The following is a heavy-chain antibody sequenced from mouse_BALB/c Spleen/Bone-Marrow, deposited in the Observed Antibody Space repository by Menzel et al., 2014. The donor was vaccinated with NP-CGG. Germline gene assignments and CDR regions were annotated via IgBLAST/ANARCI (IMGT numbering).Heavy chain of an antibody. CDR2: INPYNDGT. J-gene: IGHJ3*01. Sequence: EVQLVESGPELVKPGASVKMSCKASGYTFTSYVMHWVKQKPGQGLKWIGYINPYNDGTKYNEKFKGKATLTSDKSSSTAYMELSSLTSEDSAVYYCARSGRYDGFAYWGQGTLVTVSA. D-gene: IGHD2-14*01. CDR3: ARSGRYDGFAY. V-gene: IGHV1-14*01. CDR1: GYTFTSYV.